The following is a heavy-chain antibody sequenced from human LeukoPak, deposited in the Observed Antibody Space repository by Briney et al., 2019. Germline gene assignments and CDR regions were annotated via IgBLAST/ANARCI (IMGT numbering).Heavy chain of an antibody. D-gene: IGHD6-19*01. CDR3: ARTGWSEDY. V-gene: IGHV3-23*01. CDR2: IRGNGGST. Sequence: GGSLRLSCAASGFTFSSYAMSWVRQAPGKGLEWVSGIRGNGGSTYYADSVKGRFTISRDNSKNTLYLQMNSLRAEDTAVYYCARTGWSEDYWGQGTLVTVSS. J-gene: IGHJ4*02. CDR1: GFTFSSYA.